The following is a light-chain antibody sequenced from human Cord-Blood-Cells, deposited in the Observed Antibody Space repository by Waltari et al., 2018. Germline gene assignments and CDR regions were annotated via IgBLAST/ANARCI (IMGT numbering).Light chain of an antibody. CDR2: GAS. V-gene: IGKV3-15*01. CDR1: QSVSSN. CDR3: QQYNNWPPLT. J-gene: IGKJ4*01. Sequence: EIVMTQYPTTLSVSPGERVTLSCRASQSVSSNLAWYQQKPGQAPRLLIYGASTRATCIPARFSGSGSGTEFTLTISSLQSEDFAVYYCQQYNNWPPLTFGGGTKVEIK.